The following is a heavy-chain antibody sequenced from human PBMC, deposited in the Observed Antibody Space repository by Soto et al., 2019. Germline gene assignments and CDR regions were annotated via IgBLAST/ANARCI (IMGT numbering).Heavy chain of an antibody. Sequence: GGSLRLSCAASGFTFSSYSMNWVRQAPGKGLEWVSSISSSSSYIYYADSVKGRFTISRDNAKNSLYLQMNSLRAEDTAVYYCARVSLHSSGWDPSFDYWGQGTLVTVSS. CDR1: GFTFSSYS. V-gene: IGHV3-21*01. J-gene: IGHJ4*02. CDR3: ARVSLHSSGWDPSFDY. D-gene: IGHD6-19*01. CDR2: ISSSSSYI.